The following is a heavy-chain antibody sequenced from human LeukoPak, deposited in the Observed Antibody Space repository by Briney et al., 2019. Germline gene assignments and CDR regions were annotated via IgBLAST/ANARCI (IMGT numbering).Heavy chain of an antibody. CDR2: IKSKTDGGTT. V-gene: IGHV3-15*01. CDR3: AREDGGFSSSWRYYGMDV. Sequence: GGSLRLSCAASGFTFSNAWMSWVRQAPGKGLEWVGRIKSKTDGGTTDYAAPVKGRFTISRDDSKNTLYLQMNSLKTEDTAVYYCAREDGGFSSSWRYYGMDVWGQGTTVTVSS. CDR1: GFTFSNAW. D-gene: IGHD6-13*01. J-gene: IGHJ6*02.